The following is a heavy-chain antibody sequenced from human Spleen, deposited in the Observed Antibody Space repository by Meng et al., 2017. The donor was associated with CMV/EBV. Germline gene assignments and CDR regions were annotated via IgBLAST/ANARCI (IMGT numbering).Heavy chain of an antibody. CDR1: GGSISSSSYY. CDR3: ARDGTTVTTDWFDP. V-gene: IGHV4-39*07. D-gene: IGHD4-17*01. CDR2: IYYSGST. Sequence: QLHLQESGPGLVKPSETLSLTCTVSGGSISSSSYYWGWIRQPPGKGLEWIGSIYYSGSTYYNPSLKSRVTISVDTSKNQFSLKLSSVTAADTAVYYCARDGTTVTTDWFDPWGQGTLVTVSS. J-gene: IGHJ5*02.